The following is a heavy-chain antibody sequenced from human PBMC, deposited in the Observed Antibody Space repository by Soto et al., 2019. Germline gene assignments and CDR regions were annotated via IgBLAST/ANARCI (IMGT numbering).Heavy chain of an antibody. CDR3: ARDLEVSVAGA. CDR1: GFTFSSYA. Sequence: QVQLVESGGGVVQPGRSLRLSCAASGFTFSSYAMYWVRQAPGTGLEWVAVISYDGSNKYYADSVKGRFTISRDNSKNTLYLQMNSLRAEDTAVYYCARDLEVSVAGAWGQGTLVTVSS. D-gene: IGHD6-19*01. V-gene: IGHV3-30-3*01. J-gene: IGHJ5*02. CDR2: ISYDGSNK.